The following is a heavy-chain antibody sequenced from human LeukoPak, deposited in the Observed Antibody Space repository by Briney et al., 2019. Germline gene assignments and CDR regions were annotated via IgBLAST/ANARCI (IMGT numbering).Heavy chain of an antibody. CDR3: ARYLVVVSAVLDAFDI. CDR1: EFNFSSYW. J-gene: IGHJ3*02. D-gene: IGHD2-2*01. V-gene: IGHV3-7*01. CDR2: MKEDESEK. Sequence: PGGSLRISCVASEFNFSSYWMTWVRQAPGKGLEWVASMKEDESEKYYVDSVRGRFTISRDNAKNSLFLRMNSLRAEDTAVYYCARYLVVVSAVLDAFDIWGQGTIVTVSA.